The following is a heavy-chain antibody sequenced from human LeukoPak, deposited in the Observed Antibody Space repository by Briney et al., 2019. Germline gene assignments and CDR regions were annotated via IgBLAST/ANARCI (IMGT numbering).Heavy chain of an antibody. CDR1: GVSFSGYD. Sequence: SETLSLTCAVSGVSFSGYDWSGIRHPPGKGLDWIGVINSSGGTTYNPSLKSRVTTSVDTSKKQTSLHLSSVTAPDPAWPLFAREGLRRPAAGKSYYMDVWGKGATVTVSS. J-gene: IGHJ6*03. CDR2: INSSGGT. CDR3: AREGLRRPAAGKSYYMDV. D-gene: IGHD6-13*01. V-gene: IGHV4-34*01.